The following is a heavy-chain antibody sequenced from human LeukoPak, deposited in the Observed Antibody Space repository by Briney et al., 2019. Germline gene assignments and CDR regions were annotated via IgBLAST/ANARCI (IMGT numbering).Heavy chain of an antibody. V-gene: IGHV4-61*02. CDR2: IYTSGST. D-gene: IGHD4-17*01. J-gene: IGHJ3*02. CDR3: ARDSEDGDDAFDI. CDR1: GGSISSGSYY. Sequence: SQTLSLTCTVSGGSISSGSYYWSWIRQPAGKGLEWIGRIYTSGSTNYNPSLKNRVTISVDTSKNQFSLKLSSVTAADTAVYYCARDSEDGDDAFDIWGQGTMVTVSS.